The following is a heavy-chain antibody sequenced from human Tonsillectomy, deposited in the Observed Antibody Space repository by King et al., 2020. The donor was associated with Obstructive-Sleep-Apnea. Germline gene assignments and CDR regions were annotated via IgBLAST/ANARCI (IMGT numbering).Heavy chain of an antibody. CDR2: LGTAGYT. J-gene: IGHJ4*02. D-gene: IGHD2-2*01. CDR3: ARGLGYCSSTSCYFDY. V-gene: IGHV3-13*01. Sequence: VQLVESGGGLVQPGGSLRLSCAASGFTLSTYDMHWVRQVTGKGLEWVSALGTAGYTYYPGVVKGRFTISRDNAKNSLYLQMNSLRAGDTAVYYCARGLGYCSSTSCYFDYWGQGTLVTVSS. CDR1: GFTLSTYD.